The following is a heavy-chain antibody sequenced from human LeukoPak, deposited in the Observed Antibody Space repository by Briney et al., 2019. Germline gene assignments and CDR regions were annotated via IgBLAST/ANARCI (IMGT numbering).Heavy chain of an antibody. CDR1: GFTVSSNY. D-gene: IGHD3-10*01. V-gene: IGHV3-53*01. Sequence: GGSLRLCCAASGFTVSSNYMSWVRQAPGKGLEWVSVIYSGGSTYYADSVKGRFTISRDNSKNTLYLQMNNLRAEDTAVYYCASGSGSYRTPYYYMDVWGKGTTVTVSS. CDR2: IYSGGST. J-gene: IGHJ6*03. CDR3: ASGSGSYRTPYYYMDV.